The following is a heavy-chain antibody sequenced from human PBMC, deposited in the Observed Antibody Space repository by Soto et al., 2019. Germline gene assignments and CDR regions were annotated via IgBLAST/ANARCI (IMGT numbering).Heavy chain of an antibody. J-gene: IGHJ4*02. Sequence: EVQLVESGGGLVQPGRSLRLSCAASGFTFDDYAMHWVRQAPGKGLEWVSGISWNSGSIGYADSVKGRFTISRDNAKNSRYLQMNSLRAEATAMYYCAKDRGYDSSGLIDYWGQGTLVTVSS. CDR3: AKDRGYDSSGLIDY. D-gene: IGHD3-22*01. V-gene: IGHV3-9*01. CDR1: GFTFDDYA. CDR2: ISWNSGSI.